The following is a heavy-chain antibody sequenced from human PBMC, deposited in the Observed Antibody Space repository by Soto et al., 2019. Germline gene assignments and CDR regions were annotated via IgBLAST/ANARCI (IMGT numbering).Heavy chain of an antibody. CDR2: IKSKTDGGTT. CDR1: GFTFSNAW. Sequence: PGGSLRLSCAASGFTFSNAWMSWVRQAPGKGLEWVGRIKSKTDGGTTDYAAPVKGRFTISRDDSKNTLYLQMNSLKTEDTAVYYCTTDKVGPYDILARYYFDYWGQGTLVTVSS. J-gene: IGHJ4*02. V-gene: IGHV3-15*01. D-gene: IGHD3-9*01. CDR3: TTDKVGPYDILARYYFDY.